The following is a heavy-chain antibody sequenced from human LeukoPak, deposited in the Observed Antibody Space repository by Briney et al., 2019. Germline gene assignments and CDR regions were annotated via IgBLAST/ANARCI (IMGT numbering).Heavy chain of an antibody. CDR3: ARGKVYYDILTGYHSGDAFDI. D-gene: IGHD3-9*01. CDR1: GGSFSGYY. CDR2: INHSGST. V-gene: IGHV4-34*01. Sequence: PSETLSLTCAVYGGSFSGYYWSWIRQPPGKGLEWIGEINHSGSTNYNPSLKSRVTMSVDTSKNQFSLKLSSVTAADTAVYYCARGKVYYDILTGYHSGDAFDIWGQGTMVTVSS. J-gene: IGHJ3*02.